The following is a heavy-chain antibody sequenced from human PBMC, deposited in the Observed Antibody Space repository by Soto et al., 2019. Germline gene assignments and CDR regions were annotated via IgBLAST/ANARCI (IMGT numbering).Heavy chain of an antibody. CDR3: ARLKDTATYYYCGMDV. V-gene: IGHV5-51*01. CDR2: IYPGDSDT. D-gene: IGHD5-18*01. J-gene: IGHJ6*02. Sequence: GESLKISCKGSGYSFTSYWIGWVRQMPGKGLEWMGIIYPGDSDTRYSPSFQGQVTISADKSISTAYLQWSSLKASDTAMYYCARLKDTATYYYCGMDVWGQGTTVTVSS. CDR1: GYSFTSYW.